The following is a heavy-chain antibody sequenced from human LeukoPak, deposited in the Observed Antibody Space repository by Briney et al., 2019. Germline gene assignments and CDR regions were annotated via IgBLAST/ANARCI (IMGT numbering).Heavy chain of an antibody. CDR3: ARVGDGDYGLN. D-gene: IGHD4-17*01. CDR2: IYSGGST. Sequence: GGSLRLYGAASGFTVSSNYMSWVGQAPGKGLRWVSVIYSGGSTYYADSLKGRFTISRHNSKNTLYLQMNSLRAEDTAVYYCARVGDGDYGLNWGQGTLVTVSS. CDR1: GFTVSSNY. V-gene: IGHV3-53*04. J-gene: IGHJ4*02.